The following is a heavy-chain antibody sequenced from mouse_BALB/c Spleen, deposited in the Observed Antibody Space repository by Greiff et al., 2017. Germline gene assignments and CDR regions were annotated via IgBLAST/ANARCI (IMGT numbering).Heavy chain of an antibody. V-gene: IGHV14-3*02. Sequence: EVKLQQSGAELVKPGASVKLSCTASGFNIKDTYMHWVKQRPEQGLEWIGRIDPANGNTKYDPKFQGKATITADTSSNTAYLQLSSLTSEDTAVYYCARWLLYYYAMDYWGQGTSVTVSS. D-gene: IGHD2-3*01. CDR3: ARWLLYYYAMDY. CDR1: GFNIKDTY. CDR2: IDPANGNT. J-gene: IGHJ4*01.